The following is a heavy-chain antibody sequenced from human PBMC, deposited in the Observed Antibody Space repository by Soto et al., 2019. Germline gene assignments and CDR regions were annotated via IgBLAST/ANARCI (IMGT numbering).Heavy chain of an antibody. CDR1: GYTFTDYF. CDR2: INPYSRGT. J-gene: IGHJ6*02. Sequence: ASVKVSCKASGYTFTDYFIHWVRQAPGQGFEWMGWINPYSRGTNYAQKFQGRVTMTTDTSTSTAYMELRSLRSDDTAVYYCARTGTVYGADPRYYYYGMDVWGQGTTVTVSS. D-gene: IGHD4-17*01. CDR3: ARTGTVYGADPRYYYYGMDV. V-gene: IGHV1-2*02.